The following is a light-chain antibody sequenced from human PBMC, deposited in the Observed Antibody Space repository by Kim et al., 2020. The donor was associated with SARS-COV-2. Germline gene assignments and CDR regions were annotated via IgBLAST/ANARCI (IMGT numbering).Light chain of an antibody. V-gene: IGKV4-1*01. CDR1: QSVLYSSNNQNY. CDR2: WAS. Sequence: RATINCKSSQSVLYSSNNQNYLAWYQQKPGQPPKLLIYWASTREYGVPDRFSGSGSGTDFTLTISSLQAEDVAVYYCQQYYSTPETFGQGTKLEI. J-gene: IGKJ2*01. CDR3: QQYYSTPET.